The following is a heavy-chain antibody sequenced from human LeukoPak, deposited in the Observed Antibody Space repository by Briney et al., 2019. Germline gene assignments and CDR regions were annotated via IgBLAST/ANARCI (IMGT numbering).Heavy chain of an antibody. CDR1: GYTFTSYG. V-gene: IGHV1-18*01. CDR3: ARAPPFFDFWSGYPFDY. J-gene: IGHJ4*02. CDR2: ISAYNGNT. Sequence: ASVKVSCKASGYTFTSYGISWVRQAPGQGLERMGWISAYNGNTNYAQKLQGRVTMTTDTSTSTAYMELRSLRSDDTAVYYCARAPPFFDFWSGYPFDYWGQGTLVTVSS. D-gene: IGHD3-3*01.